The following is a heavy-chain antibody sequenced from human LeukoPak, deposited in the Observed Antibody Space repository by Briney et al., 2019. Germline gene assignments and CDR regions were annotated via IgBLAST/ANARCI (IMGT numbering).Heavy chain of an antibody. CDR2: IYTSGST. CDR3: VRDRGGFDP. CDR1: GASISSYY. J-gene: IGHJ5*02. Sequence: PSETLSLTCVVSGASISSYYWTWIRQPAGKGLEWIGRIYTSGSTTYNPSLKSRVTMSVDTSKNQFSLNLTSVTAADTAVYYCVRDRGGFDPWGQGTLVTVSS. V-gene: IGHV4-4*07. D-gene: IGHD1-26*01.